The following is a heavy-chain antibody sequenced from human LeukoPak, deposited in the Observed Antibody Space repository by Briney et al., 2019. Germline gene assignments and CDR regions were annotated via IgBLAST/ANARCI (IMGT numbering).Heavy chain of an antibody. CDR1: GAFSSRYY. CDR3: ARIDPFGFFDQ. D-gene: IGHD2/OR15-2a*01. J-gene: IGHJ4*02. V-gene: IGHV4-59*07. Sequence: PSDSLSLTCSVSGAFSSRYYWSWVRQPLGKGLEWLGYIFYSGHSNYNPSLTSRISMSVDTSKAQFSLELTSVTAADTAVYYCARIDPFGFFDQWGPGTLVSVSS. CDR2: IFYSGHS.